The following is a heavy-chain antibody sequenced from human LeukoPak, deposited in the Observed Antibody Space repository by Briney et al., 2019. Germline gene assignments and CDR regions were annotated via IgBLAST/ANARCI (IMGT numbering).Heavy chain of an antibody. V-gene: IGHV3-30-3*01. CDR3: ARDSSGYHSSFDY. CDR2: ISYDGSNK. CDR1: GFTFSSYA. Sequence: PGGSLRLSCAASGFTFSSYAMHWVRQAPGKGLEWVAVISYDGSNKYYADSVKGRFTISRDNAKNSLYLQMNSLRAEDTAVYYCARDSSGYHSSFDYWGQGSLVTVSS. J-gene: IGHJ4*02. D-gene: IGHD5-12*01.